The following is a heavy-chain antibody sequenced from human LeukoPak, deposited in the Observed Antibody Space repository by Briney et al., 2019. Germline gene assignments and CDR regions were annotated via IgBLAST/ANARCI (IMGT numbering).Heavy chain of an antibody. J-gene: IGHJ4*02. CDR3: ARVGTAARHFDY. D-gene: IGHD6-6*01. Sequence: SETLSLTCTVSGGSISIHYWSWIRQPPGKGLEWVGYIYYSGSTNYNPSLKSRVTISVDTSKNQFSLKLSSVTAADTAVYYCARVGTAARHFDYWGQGTLVTVSS. V-gene: IGHV4-59*11. CDR1: GGSISIHY. CDR2: IYYSGST.